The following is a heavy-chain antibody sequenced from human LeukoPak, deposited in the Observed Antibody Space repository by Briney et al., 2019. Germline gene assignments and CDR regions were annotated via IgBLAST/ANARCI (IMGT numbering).Heavy chain of an antibody. J-gene: IGHJ4*02. D-gene: IGHD3-22*01. V-gene: IGHV3-48*02. CDR2: ISSGSSTV. CDR3: ARDRAFDSSGYSN. Sequence: GGSLRLSCAASGFIFSSYGMDWVRQAPGKGLEWVSYISSGSSTVYYADSVRGRFTISRDNAKNSLYLQMNSLRDEDTAVYYCARDRAFDSSGYSNWGQGTLVTVSS. CDR1: GFIFSSYG.